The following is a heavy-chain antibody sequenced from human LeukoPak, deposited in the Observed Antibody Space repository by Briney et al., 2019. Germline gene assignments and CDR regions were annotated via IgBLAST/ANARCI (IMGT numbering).Heavy chain of an antibody. V-gene: IGHV1-69*13. CDR1: GGTFSSYA. J-gene: IGHJ6*02. Sequence: SVKVSCKASGGTFSSYAISWVRQAPGQGLEWMGGIIPIFGTANYAQKFQGRVTITADESTSTAYMELSSLRSEDTAVYYCARPRTPLGYCSGGSCYYYYGMDVWGQGTTVTVSS. D-gene: IGHD2-15*01. CDR3: ARPRTPLGYCSGGSCYYYYGMDV. CDR2: IIPIFGTA.